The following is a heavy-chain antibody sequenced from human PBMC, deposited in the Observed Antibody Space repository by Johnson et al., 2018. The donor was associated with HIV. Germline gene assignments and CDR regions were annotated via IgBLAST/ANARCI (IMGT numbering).Heavy chain of an antibody. V-gene: IGHV3-23*04. Sequence: VQLVESVGGLVQPGGSLRLSCAASGFTFSSYAMSWVRQSPGKGLEWVSAISGSIDYADSVKGRFTISRDNSKKTVYLQMNSLRVEDTAVYYCARGIVGGNYAQRDAFDIWGQGTTVTVSS. D-gene: IGHD4-23*01. CDR1: GFTFSSYA. CDR3: ARGIVGGNYAQRDAFDI. J-gene: IGHJ3*02. CDR2: ISGSI.